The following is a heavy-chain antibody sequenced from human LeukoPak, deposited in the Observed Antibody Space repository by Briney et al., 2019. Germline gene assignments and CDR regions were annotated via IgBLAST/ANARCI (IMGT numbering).Heavy chain of an antibody. CDR3: ARDGGIAARFKD. CDR2: ISSSSSYI. D-gene: IGHD6-6*01. Sequence: GGSLRLSCAASGFTSSSYSMNWVRQAPGKGLEWVSSISSSSSYIYYADSVKGRFTISRDNAKNSLYLQMNSLRAEDTAVYYCARDGGIAARFKDWGQGTLVTVSS. V-gene: IGHV3-21*01. CDR1: GFTSSSYS. J-gene: IGHJ4*02.